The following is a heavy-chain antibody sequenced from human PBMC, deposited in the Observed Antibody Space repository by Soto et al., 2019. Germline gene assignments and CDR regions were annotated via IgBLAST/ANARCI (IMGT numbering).Heavy chain of an antibody. CDR2: ISYDGSNK. J-gene: IGHJ6*02. CDR3: AKDLLRYCSSTSCSKGMDV. D-gene: IGHD2-2*01. V-gene: IGHV3-30*18. Sequence: PGGSLRLSCAASGFTFSSYGMHWVRQAPGKGLEWVAVISYDGSNKYYADSVKGRFTISRDNSKNTLYLQMNSLRAEDTAVYYCAKDLLRYCSSTSCSKGMDVWGQGTTVTVSS. CDR1: GFTFSSYG.